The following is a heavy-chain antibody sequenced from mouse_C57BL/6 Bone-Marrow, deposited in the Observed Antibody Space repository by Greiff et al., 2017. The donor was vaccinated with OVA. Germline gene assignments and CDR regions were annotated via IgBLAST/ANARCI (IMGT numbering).Heavy chain of an antibody. D-gene: IGHD1-1*01. CDR2: IRNKANNHAT. CDR3: TRDTTVVAHWYFDV. J-gene: IGHJ1*03. V-gene: IGHV6-6*01. CDR1: GFTFSDAW. Sequence: EVKVVESGGGLVQPGGTMKLSCAASGFTFSDAWMDWVRQSPQKGLEWVAEIRNKANNHATYYAESVKGRFTISRDDSKSSVYLQMNSLRAEDTGIYYCTRDTTVVAHWYFDVWGTGTTVTVSS.